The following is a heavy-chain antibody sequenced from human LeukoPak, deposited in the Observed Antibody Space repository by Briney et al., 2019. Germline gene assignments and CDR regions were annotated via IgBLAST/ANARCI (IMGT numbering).Heavy chain of an antibody. J-gene: IGHJ4*02. CDR1: GFIFSSYW. D-gene: IGHD3-22*01. V-gene: IGHV3-23*01. CDR3: AKDRYYYDSSGQTDGKFDY. CDR2: ISGSGGST. Sequence: GGSLRLPCAASGFIFSSYWMTWVRQAPGKGLEWVSAISGSGGSTYYADSVKGRFTISRDNSKNTLYLQMNSLRAEDTAVYYCAKDRYYYDSSGQTDGKFDYWGQGTLVTVSS.